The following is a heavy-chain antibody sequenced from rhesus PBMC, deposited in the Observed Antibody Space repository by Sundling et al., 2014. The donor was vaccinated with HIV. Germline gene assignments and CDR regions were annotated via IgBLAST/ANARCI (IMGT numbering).Heavy chain of an antibody. CDR2: IGGSSGNT. CDR3: ARRDGLRFHY. V-gene: IGHV4-165*02. D-gene: IGHD2-33*01. J-gene: IGHJ4*01. Sequence: QVQLQESGPGLVKPSETLSLTCAVSGGSVSGYSWNWIRQPPGKGLEWIGYIGGSSGNTYFNPSLESRVTISTDTSKNHISLSLKSLTAADTAVYYCARRDGLRFHYWGQGILVTVSS. CDR1: GGSVSGYS.